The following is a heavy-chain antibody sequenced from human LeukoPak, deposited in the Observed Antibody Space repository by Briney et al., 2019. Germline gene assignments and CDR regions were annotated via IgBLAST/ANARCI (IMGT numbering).Heavy chain of an antibody. CDR2: IIPIFGTA. Sequence: ASVKVSCKASGGTFSSYAISWVRQAPGQGLEWMGGIIPIFGTANYAQKFQGRVTITADESTSTAYMELSSLRSEDTAVYYCAGGAVYSSDFDYWGQGTLVTVSS. CDR3: AGGAVYSSDFDY. J-gene: IGHJ4*02. D-gene: IGHD6-19*01. V-gene: IGHV1-69*13. CDR1: GGTFSSYA.